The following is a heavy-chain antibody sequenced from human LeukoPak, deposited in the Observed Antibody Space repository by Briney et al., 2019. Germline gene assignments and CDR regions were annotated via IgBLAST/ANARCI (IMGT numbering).Heavy chain of an antibody. V-gene: IGHV1-18*04. CDR2: ISAYNGNT. CDR3: ARDLEVVTAIPLDY. Sequence: ASVKVSCTASGYSFSDFYIHWLRQAPGQGLEWMGWISAYNGNTNYAQKLQGRVTMTTDTSTSTAYMELRSLRSDDTAVYYCARDLEVVTAIPLDYWGQGTLVTVSS. D-gene: IGHD2-21*02. J-gene: IGHJ4*02. CDR1: GYSFSDFY.